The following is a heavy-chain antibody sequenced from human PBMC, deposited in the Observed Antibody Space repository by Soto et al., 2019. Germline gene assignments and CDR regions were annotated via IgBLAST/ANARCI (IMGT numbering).Heavy chain of an antibody. D-gene: IGHD5-12*01. J-gene: IGHJ4*02. CDR2: ISSSSSTI. CDR3: AKDHDEVFGYDLDYFDY. Sequence: GGSLRLSCAASGFTFSSYSMNWVRQAPGKGLEWVSYISSSSSTIYYADSVKGRFTISRDNAKNSLYLQMNSLRAEDTAFYYCAKDHDEVFGYDLDYFDYWGQGTLVTV. CDR1: GFTFSSYS. V-gene: IGHV3-48*01.